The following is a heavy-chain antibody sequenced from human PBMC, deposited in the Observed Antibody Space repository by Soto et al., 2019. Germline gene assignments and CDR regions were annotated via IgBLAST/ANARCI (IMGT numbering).Heavy chain of an antibody. Sequence: QVQLQQWGAGLLKPSETLSLNCAVNGGSLSHYYWSWIRQPPGKGLEWIGEIKGDGSTNYSPSLKSRATISSDTPNNQFSLRLYAVTAADTGVYYCARGQEGVVATHWDQGTLVTVSS. J-gene: IGHJ4*02. CDR3: ARGQEGVVATH. CDR2: IKGDGST. CDR1: GGSLSHYY. V-gene: IGHV4-34*01. D-gene: IGHD5-12*01.